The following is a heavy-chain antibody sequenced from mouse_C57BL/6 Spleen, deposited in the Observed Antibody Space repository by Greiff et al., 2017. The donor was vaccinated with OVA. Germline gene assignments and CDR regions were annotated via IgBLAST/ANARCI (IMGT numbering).Heavy chain of an antibody. Sequence: EVQLVESGGGLVQPKGSLKLSCAASGFSFNTYAMNWVRQAPGKGLEWVARIRSKSNNYATYYADSVKDRFTISRDDSESMLYLQMNNLKTEDTAMYYCVRQKNWYYAMDYWGQGTSVTVSS. J-gene: IGHJ4*01. CDR3: VRQKNWYYAMDY. CDR1: GFSFNTYA. D-gene: IGHD4-1*01. CDR2: IRSKSNNYAT. V-gene: IGHV10-1*01.